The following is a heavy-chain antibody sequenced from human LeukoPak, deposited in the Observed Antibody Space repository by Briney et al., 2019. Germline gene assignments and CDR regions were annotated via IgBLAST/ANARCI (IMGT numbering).Heavy chain of an antibody. D-gene: IGHD2-15*01. CDR1: GFTFSSYG. Sequence: TGGSLRLSCAASGFTFSSYGMHWVRQAPGKGLEWVAVISYDGSNKYYADSVKGRFTTSRDNSKNTLYLQMNSLRAEDTAVYYCAKDWVVVAATPEFDPWGQGTLVTVSS. CDR2: ISYDGSNK. CDR3: AKDWVVVAATPEFDP. J-gene: IGHJ5*02. V-gene: IGHV3-30*18.